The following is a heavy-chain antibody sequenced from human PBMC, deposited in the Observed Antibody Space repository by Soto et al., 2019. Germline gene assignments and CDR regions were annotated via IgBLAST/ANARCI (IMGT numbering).Heavy chain of an antibody. Sequence: SETLSLTCTVSGDAICSGNKCFIWIRQSPGKGLEWIGYIFSSGTTYYNPSLKSRLTMSLDTSQNQFSLKLNSVTAADTAVYFCARVPSPFDFYYAMDVWGQGTTVTVSS. CDR3: ARVPSPFDFYYAMDV. CDR1: GDAICSGNKC. V-gene: IGHV4-30-4*02. D-gene: IGHD3-16*01. CDR2: IFSSGTT. J-gene: IGHJ6*02.